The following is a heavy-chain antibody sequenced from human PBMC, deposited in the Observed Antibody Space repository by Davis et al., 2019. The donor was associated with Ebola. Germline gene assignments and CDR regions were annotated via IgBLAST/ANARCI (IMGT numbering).Heavy chain of an antibody. Sequence: HSQTLSLTCAISGDSVSSGGWNWLRRSPSRGLEWLGRTYYSSKWYNDYAVSVKSRITISPDTSKNQFSLQLNSVTPEDTALYYCARGWLRGGMDVWGEGTTVTVSS. CDR1: GDSVSSGG. V-gene: IGHV6-1*01. D-gene: IGHD5-18*01. J-gene: IGHJ6*04. CDR3: ARGWLRGGMDV. CDR2: TYYSSKWYN.